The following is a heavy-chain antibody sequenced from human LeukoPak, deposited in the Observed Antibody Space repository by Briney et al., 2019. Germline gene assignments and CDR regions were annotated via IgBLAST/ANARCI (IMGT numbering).Heavy chain of an antibody. CDR3: AREKTIGYSSGWSYGYYYYGMDV. J-gene: IGHJ6*02. V-gene: IGHV1-2*02. CDR2: ISPNSGGR. Sequence: GASVKVSCKAPGYTFTGFYMHWVRQAPGQGLEWMGWISPNSGGRNYAQKFQGRVTMTRDTSISTAYLELRRLRSDDTAVYFCAREKTIGYSSGWSYGYYYYGMDVWGRGTTVTVSS. D-gene: IGHD6-19*01. CDR1: GYTFTGFY.